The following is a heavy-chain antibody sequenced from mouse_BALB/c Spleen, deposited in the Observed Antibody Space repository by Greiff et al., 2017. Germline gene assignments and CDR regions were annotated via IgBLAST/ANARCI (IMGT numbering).Heavy chain of an antibody. Sequence: EVQVVESGGGLVKPGGSLKLSCAASGFTFSSYAMSWVRQSPEKRLEWVAEISSGGSYTYYPDTVTGRFTISRDNAKNTLYLEMSSLRSEDTAMYYCARDSSSYWYFDVWGAGTTVTVSS. CDR2: ISSGGSYT. CDR1: GFTFSSYA. D-gene: IGHD1-1*01. CDR3: ARDSSSYWYFDV. V-gene: IGHV5-9-4*01. J-gene: IGHJ1*01.